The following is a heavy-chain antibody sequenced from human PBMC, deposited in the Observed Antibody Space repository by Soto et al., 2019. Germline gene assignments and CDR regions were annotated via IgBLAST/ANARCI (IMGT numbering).Heavy chain of an antibody. CDR3: ARVPRGARFYYYDSSGYFDY. D-gene: IGHD3-22*01. J-gene: IGHJ4*02. CDR1: GFTFSSYA. V-gene: IGHV3-30-3*01. CDR2: ISYDGSNK. Sequence: GGSLRLSCAASGFTFSSYAMHWVRQAPGKGLEWVAVISYDGSNKYYADSVKGRFTISRDNSKNTLYLQMNSLRAEDTAVYYCARVPRGARFYYYDSSGYFDYWGQGTLVTVSS.